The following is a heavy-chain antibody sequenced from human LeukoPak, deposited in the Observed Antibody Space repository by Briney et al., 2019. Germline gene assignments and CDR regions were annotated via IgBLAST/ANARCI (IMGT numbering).Heavy chain of an antibody. Sequence: GGSLRLSCAASGFTVSSNYMSWVRQAPGKGLGWVSAISGSGGSTYYADSVKGRFTISRDNSKNTLYLQMNSLRAEDTAVYYCAKDLLRVATISSVWGQGTLVTVSS. CDR2: ISGSGGST. J-gene: IGHJ4*02. V-gene: IGHV3-23*01. D-gene: IGHD5-24*01. CDR1: GFTVSSNY. CDR3: AKDLLRVATISSV.